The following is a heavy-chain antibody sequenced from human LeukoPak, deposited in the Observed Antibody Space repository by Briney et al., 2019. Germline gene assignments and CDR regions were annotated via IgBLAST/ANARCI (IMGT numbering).Heavy chain of an antibody. V-gene: IGHV1-2*02. D-gene: IGHD5-18*01. Sequence: ASVKVSCKASGYTFTGYYMHWVRQAPGQGLEWMGWINPNSGGTIYAQKFQGRVTMTRDTSISTAYMELSRLRSDDTAVYYCARERGYSYAGDYWGQGTLVTVSS. CDR3: ARERGYSYAGDY. CDR2: INPNSGGT. CDR1: GYTFTGYY. J-gene: IGHJ4*02.